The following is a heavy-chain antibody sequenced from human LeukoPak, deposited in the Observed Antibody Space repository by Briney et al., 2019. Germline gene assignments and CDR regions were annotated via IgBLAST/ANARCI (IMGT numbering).Heavy chain of an antibody. Sequence: SETLSLTCTVSGGSISSYYWSWIRQPPGKGLEWIGYIYYSGSTNYNPSLKSRVTISVDTSKNQFSLKLSSVTAADTAVYYCARGTYGDSSGYWGQGTLVTVSS. D-gene: IGHD4-17*01. CDR1: GGSISSYY. CDR2: IYYSGST. J-gene: IGHJ4*02. CDR3: ARGTYGDSSGY. V-gene: IGHV4-59*01.